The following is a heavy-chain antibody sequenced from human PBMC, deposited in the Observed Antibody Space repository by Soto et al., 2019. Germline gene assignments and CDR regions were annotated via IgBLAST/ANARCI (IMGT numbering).Heavy chain of an antibody. CDR3: AKGLLGYCSSTSCYNYYYGMDV. D-gene: IGHD2-2*02. V-gene: IGHV3-23*01. CDR1: GFTFSSYA. CDR2: ISGSGGST. J-gene: IGHJ6*02. Sequence: GGSLRLSCAASGFTFSSYAMSWVRQAPGKGLEWVSAISGSGGSTYYADSVKGRFTISRDNSKNTLYLQMNSLRAEDTAVYYCAKGLLGYCSSTSCYNYYYGMDVWGQGTTVTVSS.